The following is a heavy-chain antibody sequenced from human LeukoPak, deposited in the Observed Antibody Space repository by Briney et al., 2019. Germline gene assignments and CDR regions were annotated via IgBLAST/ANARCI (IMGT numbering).Heavy chain of an antibody. J-gene: IGHJ4*02. CDR1: GGTFSSYA. CDR3: AGDSDPTYYFDSGPYHAY. CDR2: IIPIFGTA. Sequence: SVKVSCKASGGTFSSYAISWVRQAPGQGLEWMGGIIPIFGTANYAQKFQGRVTITADKSTSTAYMELSSLRSDDTAVYYCAGDSDPTYYFDSGPYHAYWGQGTLVTVSS. V-gene: IGHV1-69*06. D-gene: IGHD3-10*01.